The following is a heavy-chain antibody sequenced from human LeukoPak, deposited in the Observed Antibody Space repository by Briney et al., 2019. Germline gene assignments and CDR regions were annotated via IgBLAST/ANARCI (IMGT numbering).Heavy chain of an antibody. J-gene: IGHJ4*02. Sequence: GGSLRLPCAASGFTFSDYYMSWIRQAPGKGLEWVSYISSSGSTIYYADSVKGRFTISRDNAKNSLYLQMNSLRAEDTAVYYCARRSPPPTPYFDWSRVLEEYYFDYWGQGTLVTVSS. V-gene: IGHV3-11*04. CDR2: ISSSGSTI. CDR1: GFTFSDYY. CDR3: ARRSPPPTPYFDWSRVLEEYYFDY. D-gene: IGHD3-9*01.